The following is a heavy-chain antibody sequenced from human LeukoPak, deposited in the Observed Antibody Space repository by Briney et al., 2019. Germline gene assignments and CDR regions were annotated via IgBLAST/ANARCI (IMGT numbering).Heavy chain of an antibody. CDR1: GYTFTSYG. V-gene: IGHV1-18*03. Sequence: ASVKVSCKASGYTFTSYGINWVRQAPGQGLEWMGWISAYNGDTNYAQKLQGRVTITRDTSASTAYMELSSLRSEDMAVYYCARSRGAFDIWGQGTMVTVSS. J-gene: IGHJ3*02. CDR2: ISAYNGDT. D-gene: IGHD3-10*01. CDR3: ARSRGAFDI.